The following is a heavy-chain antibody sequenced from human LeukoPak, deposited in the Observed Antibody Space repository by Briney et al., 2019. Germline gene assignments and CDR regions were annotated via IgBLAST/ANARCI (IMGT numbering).Heavy chain of an antibody. CDR1: GGTFSRYA. Sequence: VRVSCKASGGTFSRYAISWVRQAPGQGLEWMGGIIPMFGIANYAQKFQGRVTITADESTSTAYMELSSLRSEDTAVYYCARDRPYTGGWRGFDYWGQGTLVTVSS. J-gene: IGHJ4*02. D-gene: IGHD6-19*01. CDR3: ARDRPYTGGWRGFDY. CDR2: IIPMFGIA. V-gene: IGHV1-69*01.